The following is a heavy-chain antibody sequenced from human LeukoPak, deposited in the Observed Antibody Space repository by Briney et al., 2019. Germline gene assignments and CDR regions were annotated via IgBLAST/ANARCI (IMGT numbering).Heavy chain of an antibody. CDR3: TRGGGTSDY. J-gene: IGHJ4*02. D-gene: IGHD1-14*01. CDR1: GFTFSSYW. Sequence: GGSLRLSCAASGFTFSSYWMHLVRQAPGKGLVWVSRINGDGSSTSYADSVKGRFSISRDNTRNTVYMQMNSLRAEDTAVYYCTRGGGTSDYWGQGTLVTVSS. V-gene: IGHV3-74*01. CDR2: INGDGSST.